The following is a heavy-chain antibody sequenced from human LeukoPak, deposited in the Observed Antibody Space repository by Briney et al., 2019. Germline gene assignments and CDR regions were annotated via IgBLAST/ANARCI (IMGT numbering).Heavy chain of an antibody. Sequence: GESLKISCAASGFTFSSYSMNWVRQAPGKGLEWVSSISSSSSYIYYADSVKGRFTISRDNAKNSLYLQMNSLRAEDTAVYYCARDLCTNGVCYPGFDYWGQGTLVTVSS. D-gene: IGHD2-8*01. CDR1: GFTFSSYS. V-gene: IGHV3-21*01. CDR2: ISSSSSYI. J-gene: IGHJ4*02. CDR3: ARDLCTNGVCYPGFDY.